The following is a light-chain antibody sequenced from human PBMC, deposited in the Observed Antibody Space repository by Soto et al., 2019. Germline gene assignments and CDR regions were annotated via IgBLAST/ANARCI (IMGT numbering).Light chain of an antibody. CDR3: TSYASGSSHVV. CDR2: DVN. V-gene: IGLV2-14*03. Sequence: QSALTQPASVSGSPGQSITISCTGTSSDVGGYDAVAWYQQYPGKAPKLMIYDVNNRPSGVSNRFSGSKSGNTASLTISGLQAEDEADYYCTSYASGSSHVVFGGGTKLTVL. J-gene: IGLJ2*01. CDR1: SSDVGGYDA.